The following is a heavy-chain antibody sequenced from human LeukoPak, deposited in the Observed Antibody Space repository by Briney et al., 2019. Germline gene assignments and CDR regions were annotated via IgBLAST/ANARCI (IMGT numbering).Heavy chain of an antibody. V-gene: IGHV3-48*02. CDR2: VSSSGSSI. D-gene: IGHD1-26*01. Sequence: PGGSLRLSCVASGFTFSSYSMNWVRQAPGKGLEWVSFVSSSGSSIYYADSVKGRFIISRDNAKNSLYLQMNSLRDEDTAVYYCARSLYSGTYYGGRYFDYWGQGSLVTVFS. J-gene: IGHJ4*02. CDR1: GFTFSSYS. CDR3: ARSLYSGTYYGGRYFDY.